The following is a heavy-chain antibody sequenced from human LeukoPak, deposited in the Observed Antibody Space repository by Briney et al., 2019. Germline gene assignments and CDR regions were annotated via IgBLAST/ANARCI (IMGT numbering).Heavy chain of an antibody. J-gene: IGHJ6*03. D-gene: IGHD6-19*01. CDR3: AKGPSVAGFYYYYTDV. CDR2: ISGSGGST. Sequence: GGSLRLSCAASGFTFSILDMSWVRQAPGKGLEWVSAISGSGGSTYYADSVKGRFTISRDNSKNTLYLQMNSLRAEDTAVYYCAKGPSVAGFYYYYTDVWGKGTTVTVSS. V-gene: IGHV3-23*01. CDR1: GFTFSILD.